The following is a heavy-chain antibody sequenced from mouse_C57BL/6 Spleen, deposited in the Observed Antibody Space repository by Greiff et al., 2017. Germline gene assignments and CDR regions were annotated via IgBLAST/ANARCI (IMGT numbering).Heavy chain of an antibody. CDR2: IHPNSGST. CDR3: ARYYSLAWFAY. D-gene: IGHD1-1*02. Sequence: VQLQQPGAELVKPGASVKLSCKASGYTFTSYWMHWVKQRPGQGLEWIGMIHPNSGSTNYNEKFKSKATLTVDKSSSTAYMQLSSLTSEDSAVYYCARYYSLAWFAYWGQGTLVTVSA. J-gene: IGHJ3*01. V-gene: IGHV1-64*01. CDR1: GYTFTSYW.